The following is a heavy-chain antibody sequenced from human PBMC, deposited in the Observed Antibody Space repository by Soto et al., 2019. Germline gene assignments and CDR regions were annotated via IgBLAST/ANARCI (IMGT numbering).Heavy chain of an antibody. D-gene: IGHD3-22*01. J-gene: IGHJ4*02. Sequence: GGSLRLSCVASGFTFSNYWMCWVRQAPGKGLQWVANINRDGSEKYYVDSLKGRFTISRDNAENSLYLEMNTLRAEDTAVYYCARAPDGSGSYSYFDNWGQGTLVTVSS. CDR3: ARAPDGSGSYSYFDN. CDR1: GFTFSNYW. CDR2: INRDGSEK. V-gene: IGHV3-7*03.